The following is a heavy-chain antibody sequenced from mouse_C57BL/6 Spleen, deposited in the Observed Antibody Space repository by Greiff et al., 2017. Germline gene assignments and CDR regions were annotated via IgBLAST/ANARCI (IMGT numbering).Heavy chain of an antibody. CDR2: IHPNSGST. J-gene: IGHJ2*01. D-gene: IGHD1-1*01. Sequence: QVQLQQPGAELVKPGASVKLSCKASGYTFTSYWMHWVKQRPGQGLEWIGMIHPNSGSTNYNEKFKSKATLTVDKSSSTAYMQLSSLTSEDSAVYYCARGFITPFERDYWGQGTTLTVSS. CDR3: ARGFITPFERDY. V-gene: IGHV1-64*01. CDR1: GYTFTSYW.